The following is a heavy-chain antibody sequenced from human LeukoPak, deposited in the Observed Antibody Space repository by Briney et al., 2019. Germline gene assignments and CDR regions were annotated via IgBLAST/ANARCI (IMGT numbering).Heavy chain of an antibody. CDR2: IYYSGST. V-gene: IGHV4-30-4*08. Sequence: SETLSLTCTVSGGSISSADYYWSWIRQPPGKGLEWIGYIYYSGSTYYNPSLKSRVTISVDTSKNQFSLKLSSVTAADTAVYYCASIDSGYDWVFDYWGQGTLVTVSS. CDR1: GGSISSADYY. D-gene: IGHD5-12*01. J-gene: IGHJ4*02. CDR3: ASIDSGYDWVFDY.